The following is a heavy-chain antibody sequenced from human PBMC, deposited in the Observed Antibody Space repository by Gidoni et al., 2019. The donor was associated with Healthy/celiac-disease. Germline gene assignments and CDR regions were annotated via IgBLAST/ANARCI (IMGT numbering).Heavy chain of an antibody. CDR3: ARDLGEVDDY. D-gene: IGHD3-16*01. V-gene: IGHV3-30-3*01. CDR2: ISYDGSNK. CDR1: GFTFRSYA. J-gene: IGHJ4*02. Sequence: QVQLVESGGGVVQPGRSLRLSWSASGFTFRSYAMHWVRQDPGKGLEWVAVISYDGSNKYYADSVKGRFTISRDNSKNTLYLQMNSLRAEDTAVYYCARDLGEVDDYWGQGTLVTVSS.